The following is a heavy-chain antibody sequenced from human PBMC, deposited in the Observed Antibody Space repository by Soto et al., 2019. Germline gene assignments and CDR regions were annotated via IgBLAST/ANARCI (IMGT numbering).Heavy chain of an antibody. CDR1: GYSISSGYY. CDR2: IYHSGST. D-gene: IGHD2-15*01. J-gene: IGHJ6*02. CDR3: ARGINYYYYGMDV. Sequence: PSETLSLTCAVSGYSISSGYYWGRIRQPPGKGLEWIGSIYHSGSTYYNPSLKSRVTISVDTSKNQFSLKLSSVTAADTAVYYCARGINYYYYGMDVWGQGTTVTV. V-gene: IGHV4-38-2*01.